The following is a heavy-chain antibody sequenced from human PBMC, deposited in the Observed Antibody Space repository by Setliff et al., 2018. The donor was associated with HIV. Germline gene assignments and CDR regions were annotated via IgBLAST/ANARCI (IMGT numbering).Heavy chain of an antibody. CDR1: GFTFSNAW. CDR2: VKSKADGGTI. V-gene: IGHV3-15*01. CDR3: ARGVVMRGIIVGRPLDS. D-gene: IGHD2-21*01. J-gene: IGHJ4*02. Sequence: GGSLRLSCAASGFTFSNAWMIWVRQAPGKGLEWVGRVKSKADGGTIDYAAPVKGRFTISRDDSKNTLYLQMNSLTATDTAVYYCARGVVMRGIIVGRPLDSWGRGMLVTVSS.